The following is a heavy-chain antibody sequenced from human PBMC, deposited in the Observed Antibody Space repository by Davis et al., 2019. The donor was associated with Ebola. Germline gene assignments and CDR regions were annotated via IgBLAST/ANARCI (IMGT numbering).Heavy chain of an antibody. CDR1: GFTFSNHW. Sequence: GGSLRLSCAASGFTFSNHWMSWVRQPPGKGLEWVANIKQDGSEQDYVDSVKGRFTISRDNAKNSLYLQMNSLRDEDTAVYYCARSRASGWYWFDPWGQGTLVTVSS. CDR3: ARSRASGWYWFDP. J-gene: IGHJ5*02. CDR2: IKQDGSEQ. V-gene: IGHV3-7*01. D-gene: IGHD6-19*01.